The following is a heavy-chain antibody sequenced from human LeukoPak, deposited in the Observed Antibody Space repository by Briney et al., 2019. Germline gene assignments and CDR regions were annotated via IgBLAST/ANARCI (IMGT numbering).Heavy chain of an antibody. CDR1: GYTLTNYD. CDR3: VRVQSGSYARYGMDV. J-gene: IGHJ6*02. CDR2: MNPNSGHT. Sequence: ASVKVSCKASGYTLTNYDINWVRQATGQGLEWMGWMNPNSGHTGYTQKFQGRVTMTRHTSLSTPHIELSSLRSEHTAVYYCVRVQSGSYARYGMDVWGQGTTVTVSS. D-gene: IGHD1-26*01. V-gene: IGHV1-8*01.